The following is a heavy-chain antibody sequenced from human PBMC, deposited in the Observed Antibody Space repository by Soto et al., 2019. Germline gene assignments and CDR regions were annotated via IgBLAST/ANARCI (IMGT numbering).Heavy chain of an antibody. CDR2: IVVGSGDI. CDR3: AADPSQSQGWFDP. J-gene: IGHJ5*02. Sequence: SVKPSCKACGDSFTGYYMQCVRQARGQRLEWIGWIVVGSGDIKYAQKLQERVSITRDVSTSTAYMELTSLRSEDTAVYYCAADPSQSQGWFDPWGQGTLVTVSS. CDR1: GDSFTGYY. V-gene: IGHV1-58*02.